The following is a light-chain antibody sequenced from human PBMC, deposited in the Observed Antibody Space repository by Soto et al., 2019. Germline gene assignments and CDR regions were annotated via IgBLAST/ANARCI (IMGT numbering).Light chain of an antibody. CDR2: DDD. CDR3: GSWDSSLSAYV. J-gene: IGLJ1*01. CDR1: DSNIARRN. V-gene: IGLV1-51*01. Sequence: QSVLTQPPSASATPGQRVTISCSGSDSNIARRNVYWYQQLPGTAPKLLIYDDDKRPSGIPDRFSGPKSGTSATLGITGFQTGDEADYYCGSWDSSLSAYVFGTGTKVTVL.